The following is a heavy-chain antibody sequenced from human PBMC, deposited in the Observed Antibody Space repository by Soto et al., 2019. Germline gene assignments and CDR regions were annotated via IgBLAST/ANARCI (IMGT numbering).Heavy chain of an antibody. CDR1: GYTFTSYG. CDR3: ARDLRVSRRAAGNPIDY. D-gene: IGHD6-13*01. J-gene: IGHJ4*02. CDR2: ISAYNGNT. V-gene: IGHV1-18*01. Sequence: QVQLVQSGAEVKKPGASVKVSCKASGYTFTSYGISWVRQAPGQGLEWMGWISAYNGNTNYAQKLQGRVTMTTDTSTSRAYMELRSLRSDDTAVYYCARDLRVSRRAAGNPIDYWGQGTLVTVSS.